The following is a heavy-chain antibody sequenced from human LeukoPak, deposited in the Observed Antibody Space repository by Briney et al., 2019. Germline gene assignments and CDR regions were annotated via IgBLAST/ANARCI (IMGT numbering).Heavy chain of an antibody. D-gene: IGHD1-26*01. CDR3: AKWLVGATKGDY. J-gene: IGHJ4*02. CDR2: ISTSGRTV. CDR1: GFTFSDYY. Sequence: GGSLRLSCAASGFTFSDYYINWIRQAPGKGLEWISYISTSGRTVDYADSVKGRFTISRDNSKNTLYLQMNSLRAEDTAVYYCAKWLVGATKGDYWGQGTLVTVSS. V-gene: IGHV3-11*01.